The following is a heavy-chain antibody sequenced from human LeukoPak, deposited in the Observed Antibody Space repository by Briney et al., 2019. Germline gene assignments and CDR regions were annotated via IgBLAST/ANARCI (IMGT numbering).Heavy chain of an antibody. CDR1: GGSISGGGYY. D-gene: IGHD6-6*01. Sequence: PSETLSLTCTVSGGSISGGGYYWSWIRQPPGKGLEWIGYIYHSGSTYYNPSLKSRVTISVDRSKNQFSLKLSSVTAADTAVYYCARGQGRTSIAAFTYWGQGTLVTVSS. J-gene: IGHJ4*02. V-gene: IGHV4-30-2*01. CDR2: IYHSGST. CDR3: ARGQGRTSIAAFTY.